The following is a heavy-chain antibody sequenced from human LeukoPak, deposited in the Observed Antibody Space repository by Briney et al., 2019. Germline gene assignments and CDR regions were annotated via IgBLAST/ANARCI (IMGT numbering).Heavy chain of an antibody. J-gene: IGHJ4*02. V-gene: IGHV1-69*05. CDR1: GGTFSSYA. CDR2: IIPNFGTA. CDR3: ARAGYYYDSSGYYEPLDY. Sequence: SVKVSCKASGGTFSSYAISWVRQAPGQGLEWMGRIIPNFGTANYAQKFQGRVTITTDESTSTAYMELSSLRSEDTAVYYCARAGYYYDSSGYYEPLDYWGQGTLVTVSS. D-gene: IGHD3-22*01.